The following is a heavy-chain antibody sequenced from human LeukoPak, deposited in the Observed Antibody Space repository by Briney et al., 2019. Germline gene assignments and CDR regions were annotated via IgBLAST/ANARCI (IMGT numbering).Heavy chain of an antibody. CDR1: GYTFTGYY. CDR3: AKTYCGGDCYPTIHFDY. Sequence: GASVMVSCKASGYTFTGYYMHWVRQAPGQGLEWMGWINPNSGGTNYAQKFQGRVTMTRDTSISTAYMELSRLRSDDTAVYYCAKTYCGGDCYPTIHFDYWGQGTLVTVSS. V-gene: IGHV1-2*02. D-gene: IGHD2-21*02. CDR2: INPNSGGT. J-gene: IGHJ4*02.